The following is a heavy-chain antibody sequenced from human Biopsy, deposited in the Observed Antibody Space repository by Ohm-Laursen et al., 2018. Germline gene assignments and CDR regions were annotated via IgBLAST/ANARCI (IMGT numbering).Heavy chain of an antibody. CDR2: ISTSSTYI. J-gene: IGHJ5*02. Sequence: SLRLSCAASGFTFSSYSMNWVRQAPGKGLEWVSSISTSSTYIYYADSVKGRFSISRDDALNSLYLQMNSLRAEDTAVYYCAREAALSDSDSWYETWFDPWGQGTLVTVSS. V-gene: IGHV3-21*01. CDR3: AREAALSDSDSWYETWFDP. D-gene: IGHD6-13*01. CDR1: GFTFSSYS.